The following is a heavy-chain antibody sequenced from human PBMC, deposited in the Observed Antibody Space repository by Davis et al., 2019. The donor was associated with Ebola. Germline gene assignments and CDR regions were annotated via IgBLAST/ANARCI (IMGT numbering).Heavy chain of an antibody. CDR1: GFTFNNYA. D-gene: IGHD2/OR15-2a*01. CDR3: VKDTSNIWFDV. V-gene: IGHV3-23*01. Sequence: GESLKISCAASGFTFNNYAMSWVRQAPGKGLEWVSTLGLSADTYYADSVKGRFTISRDNSKNTLHLQMNSLRVEDTAMYYCVKDTSNIWFDVWGQGTMVTVSS. J-gene: IGHJ3*01. CDR2: LGLSADT.